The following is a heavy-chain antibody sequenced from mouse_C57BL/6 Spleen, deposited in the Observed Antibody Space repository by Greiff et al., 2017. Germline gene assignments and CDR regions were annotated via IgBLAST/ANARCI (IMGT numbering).Heavy chain of an antibody. Sequence: EVMLVESGGGLVQPKGSLKLSCAASGFSFNTYAMNWVRQAPGKGLEWVARIRSKSNNYATYYADSVKDRFTISRDDSESMLYLQMNNLKTEDTAMYYCVRDLLYYDYDGVYFDYWGQGTTLTVSS. V-gene: IGHV10-1*01. CDR2: IRSKSNNYAT. CDR3: VRDLLYYDYDGVYFDY. D-gene: IGHD2-4*01. CDR1: GFSFNTYA. J-gene: IGHJ2*01.